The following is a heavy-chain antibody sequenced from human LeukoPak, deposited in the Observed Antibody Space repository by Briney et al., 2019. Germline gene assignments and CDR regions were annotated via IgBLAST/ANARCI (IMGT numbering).Heavy chain of an antibody. V-gene: IGHV4-30-4*08. CDR1: GGSISSGDNY. CDR3: ASQTAYYYDSSGYLDY. Sequence: SQTLSLTCTVSGGSISSGDNYWSWIRQPPGKGLEWIGYIYYSGSTYYNPSLKSRVTISVDTSKNQFSLKLSSVTAADTAVYYCASQTAYYYDSSGYLDYWGQGTLVTVSS. CDR2: IYYSGST. J-gene: IGHJ4*02. D-gene: IGHD3-22*01.